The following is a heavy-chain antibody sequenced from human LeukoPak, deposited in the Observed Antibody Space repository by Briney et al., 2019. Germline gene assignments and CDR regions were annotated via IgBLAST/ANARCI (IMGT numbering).Heavy chain of an antibody. CDR2: IYSGGST. D-gene: IGHD1-1*01. CDR3: ARGPAGYN. J-gene: IGHJ4*02. Sequence: GGSLRLSCAASGFTVSSNHMSWVRQAPGKGLEWVSVIYSGGSTDYADSVKGRFTISRDNSKNTLYLQMNSLRAEDTAVYHCARGPAGYNWGQGTLVTASS. V-gene: IGHV3-53*01. CDR1: GFTVSSNH.